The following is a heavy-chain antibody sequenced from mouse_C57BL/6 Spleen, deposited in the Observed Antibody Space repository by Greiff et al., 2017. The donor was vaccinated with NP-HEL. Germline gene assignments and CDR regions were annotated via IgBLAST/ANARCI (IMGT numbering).Heavy chain of an antibody. D-gene: IGHD1-1*01. CDR3: TREPYYGSSFYFDY. CDR2: IYPGNSDT. Sequence: EVQLQQSGTVLARPGASVKMSCKTSGYTFTSYWMHWVKQRPGQGLEWIGAIYPGNSDTSYNQKFKGKAKLTAVTSASTAYMELSRLTNEDSAVYFCTREPYYGSSFYFDYWGQGTTLTVSS. J-gene: IGHJ2*01. CDR1: GYTFTSYW. V-gene: IGHV1-5*01.